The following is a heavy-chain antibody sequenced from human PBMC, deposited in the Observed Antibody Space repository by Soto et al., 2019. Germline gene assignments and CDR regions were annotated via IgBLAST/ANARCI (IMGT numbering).Heavy chain of an antibody. CDR1: GGSISSGGYS. V-gene: IGHV4-30-2*01. J-gene: IGHJ5*02. CDR3: SSVPDR. D-gene: IGHD2-2*01. CDR2: IYHSGST. Sequence: QLQLQESGSGLVKPSQTLSLTCAVSGGSISSGGYSWSWIRQPPGKGLEWIGYIYHSGSTYFHPSLKSRVTISVERSKNQFSLKLGSVAAADTAVYYSSSVPDRWGQGTLVTVSS.